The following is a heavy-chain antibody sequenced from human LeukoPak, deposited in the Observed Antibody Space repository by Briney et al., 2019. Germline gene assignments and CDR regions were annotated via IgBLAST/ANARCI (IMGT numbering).Heavy chain of an antibody. V-gene: IGHV4-34*01. J-gene: IGHJ1*01. Sequence: SETLSLTCAVYGGSFSGYYWSWIRQPPGKGLEWIGEINHSGSANYNPSLKSRVTISVDASKNQFSLKLSSVTAADTAVYYCARGHSGWFAEYFQHWGQGTLVTVSS. CDR3: ARGHSGWFAEYFQH. D-gene: IGHD6-19*01. CDR1: GGSFSGYY. CDR2: INHSGSA.